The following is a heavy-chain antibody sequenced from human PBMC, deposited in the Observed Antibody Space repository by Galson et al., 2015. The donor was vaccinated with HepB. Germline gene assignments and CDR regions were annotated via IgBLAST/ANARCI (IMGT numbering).Heavy chain of an antibody. CDR2: ISSNGGST. J-gene: IGHJ6*02. V-gene: IGHV3-64*01. CDR1: GFTFSSYA. D-gene: IGHD6-19*01. CDR3: AREAASSGWYVGRYYYYYGMDV. Sequence: SLRLSCAASGFTFSSYAMHWVRQAPGKGLEYVSAISSNGGSTYYANSVKGRFTISRDNSKNTLYLQMGSLRAEDMAVYYCAREAASSGWYVGRYYYYYGMDVWGQGTTVTVSS.